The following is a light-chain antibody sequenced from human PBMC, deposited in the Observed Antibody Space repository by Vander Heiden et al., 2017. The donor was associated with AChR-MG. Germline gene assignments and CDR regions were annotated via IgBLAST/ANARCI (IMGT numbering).Light chain of an antibody. CDR1: NPNIGAGYD. V-gene: IGLV1-40*01. Sequence: QSVLTQPPSVSGAPGQRVTIPCTGSNPNIGAGYDVHWYQQLPGTAPKLLIYGSSNRPSGVPDRFSGSKSSTSASLAIIGLQAEDEGDYYCQSHDSSLSGSVFGGGTKLTVL. CDR3: QSHDSSLSGSV. CDR2: GSS. J-gene: IGLJ3*02.